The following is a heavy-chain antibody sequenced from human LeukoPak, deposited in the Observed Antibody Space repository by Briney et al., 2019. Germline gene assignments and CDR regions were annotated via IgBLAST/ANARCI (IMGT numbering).Heavy chain of an antibody. J-gene: IGHJ3*02. CDR3: ANYCSSSSCHIRRAFDI. Sequence: KSGGSLRLSCALSGFTFSSYVMSWIRQPPGKGLEWIGTIYYSGSTYYSPSLKSRVAISVDTSKNQFSLKLSSVTAADTAVYYCANYCSSSSCHIRRAFDIWGQGTMVAVSS. CDR1: GFTFSSYV. D-gene: IGHD2-2*02. V-gene: IGHV4-39*01. CDR2: IYYSGST.